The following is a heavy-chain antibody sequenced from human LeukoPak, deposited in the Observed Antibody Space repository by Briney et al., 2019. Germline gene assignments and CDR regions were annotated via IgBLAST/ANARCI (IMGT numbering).Heavy chain of an antibody. CDR3: ARGPGYSNYEPYYYYMDA. J-gene: IGHJ6*03. CDR1: GFIFSSYS. Sequence: PVGSLRLSCAASGFIFSSYSMNWVRQAPGKGLEWVSSISSSSSYIYYADSVKGRFTISIHNAKNSLYLQMNSLRAEDTAVYYCARGPGYSNYEPYYYYMDAWGKGTTVTVSS. D-gene: IGHD4-11*01. V-gene: IGHV3-21*01. CDR2: ISSSSSYI.